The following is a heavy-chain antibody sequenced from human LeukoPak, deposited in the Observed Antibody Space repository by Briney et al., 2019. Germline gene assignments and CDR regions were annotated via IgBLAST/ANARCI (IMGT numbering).Heavy chain of an antibody. CDR1: GGSISSYY. V-gene: IGHV4-59*01. D-gene: IGHD3-10*01. CDR3: ARSQDVLLWFGEFVHWFDP. Sequence: SETLSLTCTVSGGSISSYYWSWIRQPPGKGLEWIGHIYYSGITNYNPSLKSRVTISVDTSKNQFSLKLSSVTAADTAVYYCARSQDVLLWFGEFVHWFDPWGQGTLVTVSS. CDR2: IYYSGIT. J-gene: IGHJ5*02.